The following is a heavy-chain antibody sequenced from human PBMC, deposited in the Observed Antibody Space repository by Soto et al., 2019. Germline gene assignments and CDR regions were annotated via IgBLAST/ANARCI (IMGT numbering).Heavy chain of an antibody. CDR1: GFTFSSYE. J-gene: IGHJ6*02. V-gene: IGHV3-48*03. Sequence: GGSLRLSCAASGFTFSSYEMNWVRQAPGKGLEWVSYISSSGSTIYYADSVKGRFTIPRDNAKNSLYLQMNSLRAEDTAVYYCARTYSRALDVWGQGTTVTVSS. CDR2: ISSSGSTI. D-gene: IGHD6-13*01. CDR3: ARTYSRALDV.